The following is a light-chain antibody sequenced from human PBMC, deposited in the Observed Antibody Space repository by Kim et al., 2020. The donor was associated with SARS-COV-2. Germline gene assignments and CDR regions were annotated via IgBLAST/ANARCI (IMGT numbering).Light chain of an antibody. CDR3: QQYYSTPYT. V-gene: IGKV4-1*01. J-gene: IGKJ2*01. CDR1: QSVLYSSSNKNY. Sequence: DIVMTQSPDSLAVSLGERATINCKSSQSVLYSSSNKNYLAWYQQKPVQPPKLLIYWASTRESGVPDRFSGSGSGTDFTLTISSLQAEDVAVYFCQQYYSTPYTFGQGTKLEI. CDR2: WAS.